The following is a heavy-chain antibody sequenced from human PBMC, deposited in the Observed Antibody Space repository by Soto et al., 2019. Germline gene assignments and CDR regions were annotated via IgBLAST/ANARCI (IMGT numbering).Heavy chain of an antibody. J-gene: IGHJ4*02. Sequence: EVQLEESGGGLVQPGESLRLSCTASGLTFSSYDFNWVRQVPGKGLEWVSYISTGSGTIYYADSVKGRFTISRDNAKNSLYLHMDSLRAEDTAVYYCRADSSASDYWGQGTLVTVSS. D-gene: IGHD6-19*01. CDR3: RADSSASDY. CDR2: ISTGSGTI. CDR1: GLTFSSYD. V-gene: IGHV3-48*01.